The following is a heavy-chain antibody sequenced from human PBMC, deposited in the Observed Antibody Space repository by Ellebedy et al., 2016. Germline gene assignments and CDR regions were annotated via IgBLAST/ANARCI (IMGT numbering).Heavy chain of an antibody. CDR2: ISGSGDGS. CDR1: GFTFSTYA. V-gene: IGHV3-23*01. Sequence: GESLKISCAASGFTFSTYAMSWVRQAPGKGLEWVSGISGSGDGSYYAESVKGRFTISRDNSKKTMYLQMSSLRAEDTAVYYCAKERRLDTSMVWIPSGMDVWGQGTTVTVSS. J-gene: IGHJ6*02. CDR3: AKERRLDTSMVWIPSGMDV. D-gene: IGHD5-18*01.